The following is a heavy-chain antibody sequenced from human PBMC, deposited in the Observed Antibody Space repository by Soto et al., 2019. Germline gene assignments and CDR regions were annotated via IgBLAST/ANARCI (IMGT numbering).Heavy chain of an antibody. CDR1: DGYVSSGSYY. V-gene: IGHV4-61*01. CDR2: IYYSGST. J-gene: IGHJ1*01. D-gene: IGHD3-22*01. Sequence: PSETLSLTYSVSDGYVSSGSYYWSWIRQPPGKGLEWIGYIYYSGSTNYNPSLKSRVTISVDTSKNQFSLKLSSVTAADTAVYYCASPSYYDSSGYSPGYFHHWGQGTLVTVSS. CDR3: ASPSYYDSSGYSPGYFHH.